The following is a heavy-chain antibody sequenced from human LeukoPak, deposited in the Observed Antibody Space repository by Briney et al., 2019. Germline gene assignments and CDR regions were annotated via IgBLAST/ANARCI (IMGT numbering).Heavy chain of an antibody. Sequence: GGSLRFSCAASGFSFSSYSMNWVRQAPGKGLEWVSAISGSSSYIYYADSVKGRFTISRDNAKNSVDLQMNSLRAEDAAVYYCASVPGETKKRAIDYWGQGTLVTVSS. CDR2: ISGSSSYI. V-gene: IGHV3-21*01. CDR1: GFSFSSYS. D-gene: IGHD3-10*01. CDR3: ASVPGETKKRAIDY. J-gene: IGHJ4*02.